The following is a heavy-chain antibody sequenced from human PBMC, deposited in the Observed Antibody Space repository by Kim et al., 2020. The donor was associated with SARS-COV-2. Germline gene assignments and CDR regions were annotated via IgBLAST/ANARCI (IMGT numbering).Heavy chain of an antibody. D-gene: IGHD5-12*01. J-gene: IGHJ6*02. CDR2: ISYDGSNK. CDR1: GFTFSSYV. CDR3: AKDRRWMGIYYYYGMDV. Sequence: GGSLRLSCAASGFTFSSYVMHWVRQAPGKGLEWVAVISYDGSNKYYADSVKGRFTISRDNSKNTLYLQMNTLRAEDTAVYYCAKDRRWMGIYYYYGMDVWGQGTTVTVSS. V-gene: IGHV3-30*18.